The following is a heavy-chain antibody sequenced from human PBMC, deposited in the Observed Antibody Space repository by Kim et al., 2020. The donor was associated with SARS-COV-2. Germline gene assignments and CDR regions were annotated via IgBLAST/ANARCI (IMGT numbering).Heavy chain of an antibody. V-gene: IGHV3-23*01. J-gene: IGHJ4*02. Sequence: DSVKGRFTISRDNSKNTLYLQMNSLRAEDTAVYYCASYYDSSGYYYYFDYWGQGTLVTVSS. CDR3: ASYYDSSGYYYYFDY. D-gene: IGHD3-22*01.